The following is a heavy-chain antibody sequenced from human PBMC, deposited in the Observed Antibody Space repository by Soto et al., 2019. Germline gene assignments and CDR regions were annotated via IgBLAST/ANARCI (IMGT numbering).Heavy chain of an antibody. V-gene: IGHV4-59*08. CDR3: ASRLEYSSTWAFDP. CDR1: GGSISSYY. J-gene: IGHJ5*02. CDR2: IYYSAST. Sequence: QVQLQESGPGLVKPSETLSLTCTVSGGSISSYYWSWIRQPPGKGLEWIGYIYYSASTNYNPSLKSRVTISVDTSKNQFSLKLSSVTAADTAVYYCASRLEYSSTWAFDPWGQGTLVTVSS. D-gene: IGHD6-6*01.